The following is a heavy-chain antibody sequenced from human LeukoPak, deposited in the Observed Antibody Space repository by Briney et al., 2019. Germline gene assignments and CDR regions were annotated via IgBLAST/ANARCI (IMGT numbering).Heavy chain of an antibody. D-gene: IGHD1-26*01. CDR2: IYYSGST. CDR1: GGSISITT. J-gene: IGHJ4*02. V-gene: IGHV4-59*01. Sequence: SETLSLTCTVSGGSISITTWSCIRQPPGKGLEWIGYIYYSGSTNYNPSLKSRVTISVDTSKNQFSLKLSSVTAADTAVYYCAEVGATGYWGQGTLVTVSS. CDR3: AEVGATGY.